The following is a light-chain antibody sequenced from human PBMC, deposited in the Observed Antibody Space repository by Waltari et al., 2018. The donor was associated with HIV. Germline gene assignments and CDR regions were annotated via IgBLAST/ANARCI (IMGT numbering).Light chain of an antibody. CDR1: SSNVGSYNL. V-gene: IGLV2-23*02. CDR2: EVS. J-gene: IGLJ2*01. Sequence: QSALTQSASVSGSPGQSITISCTGTSSNVGSYNLVSWYQQHPGRAPKVMIYEVSKRPSGVSNRFSGSKSGNTASLTISGLQAEDEADYYCCSYTGSNPFLLFGGGTKLTVL. CDR3: CSYTGSNPFLL.